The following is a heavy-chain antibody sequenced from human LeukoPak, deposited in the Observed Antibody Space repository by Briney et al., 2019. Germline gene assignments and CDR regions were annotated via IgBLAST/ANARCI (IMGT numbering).Heavy chain of an antibody. Sequence: PSETLSLTCTVSGGSISSSSYYWGWIRQPPGKGLEWIGSIYYSGSTYYNPSLKSRVTVSVDMSKNQFSLKLSSVTAADTAVYYCVRHKWELRTDLFDHWGQGTLVTVSS. CDR2: IYYSGST. J-gene: IGHJ5*02. CDR3: VRHKWELRTDLFDH. CDR1: GGSISSSSYY. V-gene: IGHV4-39*01. D-gene: IGHD1-26*01.